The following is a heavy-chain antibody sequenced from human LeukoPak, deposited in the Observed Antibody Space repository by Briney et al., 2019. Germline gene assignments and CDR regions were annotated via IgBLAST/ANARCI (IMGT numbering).Heavy chain of an antibody. CDR2: ISSSSGYI. D-gene: IGHD2-2*01. CDR1: GFTFSSYA. J-gene: IGHJ6*03. V-gene: IGHV3-21*01. Sequence: TPGGSLRLSCAASGFTFSSYAMNWVRQAPGKGLEWVSSISSSSGYIFYADSVKGRFTISRDNSKNIVYLQMDSLRVDDTALYYCARGGYQPYYYMDVWGTGTTVTVSS. CDR3: ARGGYQPYYYMDV.